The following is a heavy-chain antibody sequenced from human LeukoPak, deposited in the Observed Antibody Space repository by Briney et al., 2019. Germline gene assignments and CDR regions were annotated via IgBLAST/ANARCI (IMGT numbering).Heavy chain of an antibody. CDR3: ARATGTKVPPGY. D-gene: IGHD1-7*01. V-gene: IGHV4-34*01. Sequence: SETVSLTCALWVGPFSGYYWSGLPEPPGEGREWIGEINHSGRNNYNPSVKSRVTISVDTSKNQFSLKLSSVTAADTAVYYCARATGTKVPPGYWGQGTLVTVSS. CDR1: VGPFSGYY. CDR2: INHSGRN. J-gene: IGHJ4*02.